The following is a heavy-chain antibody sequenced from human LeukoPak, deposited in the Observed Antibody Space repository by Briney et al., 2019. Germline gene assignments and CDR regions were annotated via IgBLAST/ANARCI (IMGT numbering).Heavy chain of an antibody. J-gene: IGHJ4*02. V-gene: IGHV4-30-2*01. CDR1: GGSISSGGYS. CDR2: IYHSGST. Sequence: SETLSLTCAVSGGSISSGGYSWSWIRQPPGKGLEWIGYIYHSGSTYYNPSLKSRVTISVDRSKNQFSLKLSSVTAADTAVYYCARAVSGYSYGYLFDYWGQGTLVTVSS. CDR3: ARAVSGYSYGYLFDY. D-gene: IGHD5-18*01.